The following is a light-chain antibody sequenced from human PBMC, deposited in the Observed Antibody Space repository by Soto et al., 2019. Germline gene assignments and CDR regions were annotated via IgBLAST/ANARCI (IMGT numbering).Light chain of an antibody. V-gene: IGLV2-14*01. Sequence: QSVLTQPASVSGSPGQSITISCTGTSRDVGGYNYVSWYQQHPGKAPKLRIYDVSNRPSGVSNRFSGSKSGNTASLTISGLQAADEADYYCSSYTSSSTLFGTGTKVPS. J-gene: IGLJ1*01. CDR1: SRDVGGYNY. CDR2: DVS. CDR3: SSYTSSSTL.